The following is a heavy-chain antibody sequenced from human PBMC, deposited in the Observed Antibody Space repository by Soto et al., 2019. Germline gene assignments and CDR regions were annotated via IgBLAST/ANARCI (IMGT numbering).Heavy chain of an antibody. J-gene: IGHJ5*02. Sequence: QVQLQESGPGLVKPSETLSLTCTVSGGSTRNYFWSWIRQPPGKGLEWIGCIYYSGTTNYNSSLKSRVTISLDTSKKQFSLRLRSVTAADTAVYYCARYVNPYDTAVWFDPWGQGTLVTVSS. CDR3: ARYVNPYDTAVWFDP. CDR1: GGSTRNYF. D-gene: IGHD3-9*01. V-gene: IGHV4-59*01. CDR2: IYYSGTT.